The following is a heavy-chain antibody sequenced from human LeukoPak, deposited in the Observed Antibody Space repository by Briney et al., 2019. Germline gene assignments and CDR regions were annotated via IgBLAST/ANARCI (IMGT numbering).Heavy chain of an antibody. J-gene: IGHJ6*03. CDR2: INPNSGGR. CDR1: GYTFTDYH. CDR3: AREGAMVRGEPRYYNYYYMDV. Sequence: ASVKVSCMASGYTFTDYHMHWVRQAPGQGLEWMGWINPNSGGRNYAQKFQGRVTMSRDTSISTVYMELTRLRSDDTAVYYCAREGAMVRGEPRYYNYYYMDVWGTGTTVTVS. V-gene: IGHV1-2*02. D-gene: IGHD3-10*01.